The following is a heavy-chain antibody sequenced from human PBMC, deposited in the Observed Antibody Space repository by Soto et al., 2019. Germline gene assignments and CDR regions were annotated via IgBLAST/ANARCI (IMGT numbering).Heavy chain of an antibody. Sequence: QVQLQQWGAGLLKPSETLSLTCAVYGGSFSGYYWSWIRQPPGKGLEWIGEINHSGSTNYNPSLKSRGTISVDTAKNQFSLKLSSVTAADTAVYYCARGWLHFPRGYWGQGTLVTVSS. CDR1: GGSFSGYY. CDR2: INHSGST. D-gene: IGHD5-12*01. V-gene: IGHV4-34*01. CDR3: ARGWLHFPRGY. J-gene: IGHJ4*02.